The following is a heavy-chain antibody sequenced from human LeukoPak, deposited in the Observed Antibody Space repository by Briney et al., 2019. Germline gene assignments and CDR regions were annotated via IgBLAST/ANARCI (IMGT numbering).Heavy chain of an antibody. D-gene: IGHD5-18*01. V-gene: IGHV4-30-2*01. CDR2: IYHSGGT. CDR1: GGSISSGGYS. J-gene: IGHJ3*02. Sequence: PSQTLSLTCSVSGGSISSGGYSWNWIRQPPGKGLEWIGFIYHSGGTSYYPSLHGRLSMSVDTSKNQFSLNLKSVTAADTAGYYCARAGPGYSDGYEHPEGLDAFDIWGRGTMVTVSS. CDR3: ARAGPGYSDGYEHPEGLDAFDI.